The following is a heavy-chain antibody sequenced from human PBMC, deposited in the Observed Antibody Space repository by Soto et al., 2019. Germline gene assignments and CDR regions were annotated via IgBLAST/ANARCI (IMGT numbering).Heavy chain of an antibody. D-gene: IGHD2-2*01. V-gene: IGHV3-23*01. CDR3: AKSFCGSSTCSRGYFDY. Sequence: GGSLRLSCAASGFTFSSYAMTRVRQAPGKGLEWVSSISGNGVGTYYADSVKGRFTISRDNSKNTLDLQMNSLRAEDTALYFCAKSFCGSSTCSRGYFDYWGQGTLVTVSS. J-gene: IGHJ4*02. CDR2: ISGNGVGT. CDR1: GFTFSSYA.